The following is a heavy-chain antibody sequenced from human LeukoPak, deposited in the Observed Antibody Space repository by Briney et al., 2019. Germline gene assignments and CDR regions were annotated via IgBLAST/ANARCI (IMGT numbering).Heavy chain of an antibody. Sequence: GGSLRLSCAASGFTVSNNYMSWVRQAPGKGLERVSIIYSGGGTYYADSVKGRFTISRDNSKNTLYLQMNSLRAEDTAVYYCARESGDFGGIDYWGQGTLVTVSS. V-gene: IGHV3-66*01. CDR2: IYSGGGT. CDR1: GFTVSNNY. J-gene: IGHJ4*02. CDR3: ARESGDFGGIDY. D-gene: IGHD3-3*01.